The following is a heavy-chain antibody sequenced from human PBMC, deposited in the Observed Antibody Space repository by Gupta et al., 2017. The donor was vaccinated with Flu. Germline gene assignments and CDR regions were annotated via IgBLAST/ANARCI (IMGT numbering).Heavy chain of an antibody. CDR2: IYYSGIT. V-gene: IGHV4-39*01. D-gene: IGHD4-17*01. CDR1: Y. CDR3: ARGTTVTTSDYYYYGMDV. Sequence: YWVWIRQPPGKGLEWIGSIYYSGITYYNSSLKSRVTISEDTSKNQFSLKLRSVTAADTAVYYCARGTTVTTSDYYYYGMDVWGQGTTVNVSS. J-gene: IGHJ6*02.